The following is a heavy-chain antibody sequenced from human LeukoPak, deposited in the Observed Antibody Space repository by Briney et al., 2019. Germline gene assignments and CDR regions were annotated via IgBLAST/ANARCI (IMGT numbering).Heavy chain of an antibody. D-gene: IGHD2-2*01. Sequence: SETLSLTCTVSGGSISSYYWSWIRQPPGKGLEGIGYIYYSGSTNYNPSLKSRVTISVDPSKNQFSLKLSSVTAADTAVYYCARELSYCSSTSCYPAYYFDYWGQGTLVTVSS. CDR1: GGSISSYY. CDR2: IYYSGST. CDR3: ARELSYCSSTSCYPAYYFDY. J-gene: IGHJ4*02. V-gene: IGHV4-59*01.